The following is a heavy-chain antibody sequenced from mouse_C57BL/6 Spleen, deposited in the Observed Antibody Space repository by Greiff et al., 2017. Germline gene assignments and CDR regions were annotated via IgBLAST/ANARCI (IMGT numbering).Heavy chain of an antibody. J-gene: IGHJ3*01. CDR2: IDPENGDT. V-gene: IGHV14-4*01. Sequence: EVQLQQSGAELVRPGASVKLSCTASGFNIKDDYMHWVKQTPEQGLEWIGWIDPENGDTEYATKFQGKATITADSSSNTAYLQTSSLTSEDTAVYDWTRKHYDSNYTWLDYWGQGTLVTVSA. CDR3: TRKHYDSNYTWLDY. D-gene: IGHD2-5*01. CDR1: GFNIKDDY.